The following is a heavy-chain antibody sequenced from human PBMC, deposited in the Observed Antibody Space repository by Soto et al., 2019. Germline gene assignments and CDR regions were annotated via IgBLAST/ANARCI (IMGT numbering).Heavy chain of an antibody. CDR1: GGSISSYY. CDR3: ARDGGRIAATGSRYAFDI. D-gene: IGHD6-13*01. Sequence: SETLSLTCTVSGGSISSYYWTWVRQSPGKGLEWIGYIYDSGSTNYNPSLKSRVTISVDTSKNQFSLNLSSVTAADTAVYYCARDGGRIAATGSRYAFDIWGHGTMVT. J-gene: IGHJ3*02. CDR2: IYDSGST. V-gene: IGHV4-59*01.